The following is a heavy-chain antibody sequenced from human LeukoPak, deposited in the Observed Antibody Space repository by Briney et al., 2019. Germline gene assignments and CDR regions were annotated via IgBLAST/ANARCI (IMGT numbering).Heavy chain of an antibody. Sequence: SETLSLTCTVSGGSISSSSYYWGWIRQPPGKGLEWIGSIYYSGSTYYNPSLKSRVTISVDTSKNQFSLKLSSVTAADMAVYYCAIVGATREAGADSWGQGTLVTVSS. D-gene: IGHD1-26*01. CDR2: IYYSGST. J-gene: IGHJ5*01. CDR1: GGSISSSSYY. CDR3: AIVGATREAGADS. V-gene: IGHV4-39*01.